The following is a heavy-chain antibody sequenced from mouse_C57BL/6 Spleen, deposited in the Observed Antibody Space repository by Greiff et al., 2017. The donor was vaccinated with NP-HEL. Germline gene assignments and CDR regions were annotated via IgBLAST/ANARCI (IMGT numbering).Heavy chain of an antibody. CDR1: GFTFSSYA. V-gene: IGHV5-4*03. J-gene: IGHJ2*01. CDR2: ISDGGSYT. Sequence: EVNVVESGGGLVKPGGSLKLSCAASGFTFSSYAMSWVRQTPEKRLEWVATISDGGSYTYYPDNVKGRFTISRDNAKNNLYLQMSHLKSEDTAMYYCARGGWEGYFDYWGQGTTLTVSS. CDR3: ARGGWEGYFDY. D-gene: IGHD3-3*01.